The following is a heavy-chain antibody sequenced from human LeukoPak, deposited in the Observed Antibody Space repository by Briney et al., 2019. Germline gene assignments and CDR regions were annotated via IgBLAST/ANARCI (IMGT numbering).Heavy chain of an antibody. Sequence: PGGSLRLSCAASGFTFSSYAMSWVRQAPGKGLEWVSAISGSGGSTYYADSVKGRFTISRDNSKNTLYLQMNSLRAEDTAVYYCAKGYCSSTSCYVFGTDYYYYMDVWGKGTTVTVSS. V-gene: IGHV3-23*01. J-gene: IGHJ6*03. CDR2: ISGSGGST. CDR1: GFTFSSYA. D-gene: IGHD2-2*01. CDR3: AKGYCSSTSCYVFGTDYYYYMDV.